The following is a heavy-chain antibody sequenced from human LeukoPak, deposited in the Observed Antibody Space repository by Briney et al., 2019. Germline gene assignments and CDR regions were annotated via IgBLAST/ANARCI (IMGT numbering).Heavy chain of an antibody. Sequence: GGSLRLSCAASGFTFSSYAMHWVRQAPGKGLEWVAVISYDGSNKYYADSVKGRSTISRDNSKNTLYLQMNSLRAEDTAVYYCASEIDYWGQGTLVTVSS. V-gene: IGHV3-30-3*01. CDR2: ISYDGSNK. J-gene: IGHJ4*02. CDR3: ASEIDY. CDR1: GFTFSSYA.